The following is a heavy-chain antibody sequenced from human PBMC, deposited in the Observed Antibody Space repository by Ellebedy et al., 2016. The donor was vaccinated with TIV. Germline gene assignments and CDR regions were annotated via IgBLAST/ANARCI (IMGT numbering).Heavy chain of an antibody. CDR1: GYTFTSYS. J-gene: IGHJ4*02. V-gene: IGHV1-3*01. CDR3: ARVPNIVGVTLFDY. D-gene: IGHD1-26*01. CDR2: INAGNGNT. Sequence: AASVKVSCKASGYTFTSYSMHWVRQAPGQRLEWMVWINAGNGNTKYSQKFQGRVTITRDTSASTAYMELSSLRSEDTAVYYCARVPNIVGVTLFDYWGQGTLVTVSS.